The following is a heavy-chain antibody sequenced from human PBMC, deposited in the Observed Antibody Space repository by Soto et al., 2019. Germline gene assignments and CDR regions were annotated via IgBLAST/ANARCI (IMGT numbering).Heavy chain of an antibody. J-gene: IGHJ6*02. CDR1: GFTFSSYG. D-gene: IGHD2-8*02. V-gene: IGHV3-33*06. CDR3: AKGIAGWWFHHLGNDV. Sequence: QVQLVESGGGVVQPGRSLRLSCAASGFTFSSYGMHWVRQAPGKGLEWVAVIWYDGSNKYYADSVKGRFTISRDNSKNTLYLEKNRLKGQGTGVDFWAKGIAGWWFHHLGNDVWGQGTTVTVSS. CDR2: IWYDGSNK.